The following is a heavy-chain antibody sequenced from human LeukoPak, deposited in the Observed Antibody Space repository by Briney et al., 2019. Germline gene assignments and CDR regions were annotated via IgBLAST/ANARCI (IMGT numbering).Heavy chain of an antibody. D-gene: IGHD2-15*01. J-gene: IGHJ3*02. V-gene: IGHV4-30-4*07. CDR3: ASIATDDAFEI. CDR1: GGSISSGSYS. Sequence: PSETLSLTCAVSGGSISSGSYSWSWIRQPPGKGLEWIGNIYYSGSTFYNASLKSRVTISIDTSKNQFSLRLSSVTAADTAVYYCASIATDDAFEIWGQGTMVIVSS. CDR2: IYYSGST.